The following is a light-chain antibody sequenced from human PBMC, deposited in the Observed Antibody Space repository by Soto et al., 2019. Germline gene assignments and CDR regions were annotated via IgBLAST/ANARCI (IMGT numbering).Light chain of an antibody. CDR3: QQYESTPPT. V-gene: IGKV4-1*01. Sequence: DIVMTQSPDSLAVSLGERATINCKSSQSVLYSSNNKNYLAWYQQRPGQPPKLLIYWASTRESGVPDRFSGSGSGTDFTLTITGLQAEDVAVYYCQQYESTPPTFGQWTKLEIK. J-gene: IGKJ2*01. CDR2: WAS. CDR1: QSVLYSSNNKNY.